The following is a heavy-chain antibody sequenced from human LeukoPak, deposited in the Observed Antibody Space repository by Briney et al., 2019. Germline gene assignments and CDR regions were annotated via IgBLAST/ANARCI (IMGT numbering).Heavy chain of an antibody. J-gene: IGHJ6*02. CDR2: IYYSGST. CDR1: GGSISSYY. Sequence: SETLSLTCTVSGGSISSYYWSWIRQPPGKGLEWIGYIYYSGSTNYNPSLKSRVTISVDTSKNQFSLKLSSVTAADTAVYYCAREVWDYYDSSGFYYYYGMDVWGQGTTVTVSS. D-gene: IGHD3-22*01. CDR3: AREVWDYYDSSGFYYYYGMDV. V-gene: IGHV4-59*12.